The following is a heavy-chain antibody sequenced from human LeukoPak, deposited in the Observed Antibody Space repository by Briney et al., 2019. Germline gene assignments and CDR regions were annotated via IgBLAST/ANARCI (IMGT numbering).Heavy chain of an antibody. J-gene: IGHJ5*02. V-gene: IGHV1-69*13. CDR2: IIPIFGTA. CDR3: ARDGRYCSGGSCYSSGHWFDP. CDR1: GGTFSSYA. D-gene: IGHD2-15*01. Sequence: SVTVSCKASGGTFSSYAISWVRQAPGQGLEWMGGIIPIFGTANYAQKFQGRVTITADESTSTAYMELSSLRSEDTAVYYCARDGRYCSGGSCYSSGHWFDPWGQGTLVTVSS.